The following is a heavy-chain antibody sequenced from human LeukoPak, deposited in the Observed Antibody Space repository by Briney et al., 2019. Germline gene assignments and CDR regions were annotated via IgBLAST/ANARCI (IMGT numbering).Heavy chain of an antibody. CDR3: ARLNYYDSSGYSDY. J-gene: IGHJ4*02. Sequence: ASVKVSCKASGYTFTGYYMHWVRQAPGQGLEWMGWINPNSGGTNYAQKFQGRVTMTRDMSTSTVYMELSSLRSEDTAVYYCARLNYYDSSGYSDYWGQGTLVTVSS. CDR2: INPNSGGT. D-gene: IGHD3-22*01. V-gene: IGHV1-2*02. CDR1: GYTFTGYY.